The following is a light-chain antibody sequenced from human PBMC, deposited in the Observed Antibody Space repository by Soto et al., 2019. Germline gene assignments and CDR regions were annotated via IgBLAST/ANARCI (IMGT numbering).Light chain of an antibody. Sequence: DVQMTQSPSSLSASIGDRVTLTCRASQNIAEFLNWYQVKSDKGPKLLIYGTSTLQSGVPSRFSGGGSGTEFTLTISNLHPEDFGVYYCQQFYSPVLSFGGGTRVELK. CDR2: GTS. CDR3: QQFYSPVLS. J-gene: IGKJ4*01. V-gene: IGKV1-39*01. CDR1: QNIAEF.